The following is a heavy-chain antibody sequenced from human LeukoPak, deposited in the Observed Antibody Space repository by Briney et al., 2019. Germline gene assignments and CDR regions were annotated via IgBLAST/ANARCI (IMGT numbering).Heavy chain of an antibody. J-gene: IGHJ3*02. Sequence: KTSETLSLTCTVSGGSISSYYWGWIRQPPGKGLEWIGYIYYSGSTNYNPSLKSRVTISVDTSKNQFSLKPSSVTAADTAVYYCARELRLYYYDSSGAFDAFDIWGQGTMVTVSS. CDR2: IYYSGST. CDR1: GGSISSYY. V-gene: IGHV4-59*01. D-gene: IGHD3-22*01. CDR3: ARELRLYYYDSSGAFDAFDI.